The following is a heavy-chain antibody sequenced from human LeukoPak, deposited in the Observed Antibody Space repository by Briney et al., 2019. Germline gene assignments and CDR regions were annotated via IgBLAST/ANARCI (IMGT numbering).Heavy chain of an antibody. V-gene: IGHV4-59*01. D-gene: IGHD4-17*01. CDR2: IYYSGST. CDR3: ARPLDYGDGYVI. Sequence: PSETLSLTCTVSGGSISSYYWSWIRQPPGKGLEWIGYIYYSGSTNYNPSLKSRVTIPVDTSKNQFSLKLSSVTAADTAVCYCARPLDYGDGYVIWGQGTMVTVSS. CDR1: GGSISSYY. J-gene: IGHJ3*02.